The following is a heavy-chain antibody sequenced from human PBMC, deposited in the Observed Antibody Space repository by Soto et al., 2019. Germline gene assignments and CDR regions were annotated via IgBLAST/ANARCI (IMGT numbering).Heavy chain of an antibody. J-gene: IGHJ5*02. CDR2: IYYSGST. Sequence: SETLCLTCTVSGGSISSISYHWGWIRQPPGKGLVWMGRIYYSGSTYYNPSLKSRVTISVDTSKNQFPLKLSSVTDADTAVYYCAREMERHLGELSFLPWLDPWGQGTLGTVSS. D-gene: IGHD3-16*02. CDR3: AREMERHLGELSFLPWLDP. V-gene: IGHV4-39*02. CDR1: GGSISSISYH.